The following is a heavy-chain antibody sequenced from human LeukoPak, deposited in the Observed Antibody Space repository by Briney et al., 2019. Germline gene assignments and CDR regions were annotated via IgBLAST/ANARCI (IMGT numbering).Heavy chain of an antibody. V-gene: IGHV3-21*01. CDR2: ISTTCDFI. D-gene: IGHD2-8*01. CDR1: GFTFTTYS. CDR3: AGRDCTNGLCQFDY. Sequence: GGSLRLSCVASGFTFTTYSMNWLRVAPQKGLEGVSSISTTCDFINYADSVKGRFTIPRDNAKNSLYLQMNSLRAEDTAIYYCAGRDCTNGLCQFDYWGQGTLVTVSS. J-gene: IGHJ4*02.